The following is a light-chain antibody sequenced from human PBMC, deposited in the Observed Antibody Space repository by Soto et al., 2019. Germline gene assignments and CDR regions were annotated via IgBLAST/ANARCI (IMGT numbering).Light chain of an antibody. V-gene: IGLV1-44*01. CDR3: AAWDDSLGGL. Sequence: QSVLTQPPSASGTPGQRVTISCSGGSSNIGNNAVIWYQQFPGMAPKLLIYNSNQRPSGVPDRFSGSKSGTSGSLAISGLQSEDEADYYCAAWDDSLGGLFGGGTKLTGL. CDR1: SSNIGNNA. CDR2: NSN. J-gene: IGLJ3*02.